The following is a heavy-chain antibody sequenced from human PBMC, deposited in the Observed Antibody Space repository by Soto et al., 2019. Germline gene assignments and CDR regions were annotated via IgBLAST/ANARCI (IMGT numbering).Heavy chain of an antibody. Sequence: PGGSLRLSCATSGFTFINYAMSWLRQAPGKGLEWVSISGSGGNTFYADSVKGRFTISRDNSKNTLYLQMNSLRAEDTAVYYCAKDQGSTLYYFDYWGQGT. V-gene: IGHV3-23*01. D-gene: IGHD2-2*01. CDR1: GFTFINYA. J-gene: IGHJ4*02. CDR3: AKDQGSTLYYFDY. CDR2: ISGSGGNT.